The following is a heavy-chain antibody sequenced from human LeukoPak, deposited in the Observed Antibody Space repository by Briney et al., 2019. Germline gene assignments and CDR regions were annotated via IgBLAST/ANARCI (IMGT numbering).Heavy chain of an antibody. V-gene: IGHV4-4*09. Sequence: PSQSLSLTRTLSGGSISIYYWSWIPQPPRKGLEWIGYIYTSGTTNYNPTLKSRVTISVDTSKNQFSLKLSSVTAADTAVYYCARHPSTFAPFDYWGQGTLVTVSS. CDR3: ARHPSTFAPFDY. CDR1: GGSISIYY. D-gene: IGHD3-3*02. J-gene: IGHJ4*02. CDR2: IYTSGTT.